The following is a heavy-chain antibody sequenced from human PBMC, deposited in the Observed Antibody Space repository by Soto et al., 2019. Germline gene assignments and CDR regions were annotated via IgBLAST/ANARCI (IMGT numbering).Heavy chain of an antibody. D-gene: IGHD3-22*01. Sequence: GGSLRLSCAASGFTFSSYAMSWVRQAPGKGLEWVSAISGSGGSTYYADSVKGRFTISRDNSKNTLYLQMNSLRAEDTAVYYCAKREVGYYDSSGYYFQCAFDIWGQGTMVTVSS. J-gene: IGHJ3*02. CDR3: AKREVGYYDSSGYYFQCAFDI. CDR2: ISGSGGST. V-gene: IGHV3-23*01. CDR1: GFTFSSYA.